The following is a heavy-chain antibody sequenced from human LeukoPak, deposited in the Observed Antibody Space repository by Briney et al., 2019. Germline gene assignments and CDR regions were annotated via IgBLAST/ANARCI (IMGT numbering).Heavy chain of an antibody. Sequence: SETLSLTCTVSGGSITSDNYYWGWIRQPPGKGLEWIGSIYYSANTYCSPSLKSRVTISVDTSKSQLSLKLSSVTAADTAVYFCARLWSGYRPPDYWGQGTLVTVSS. CDR3: ARLWSGYRPPDY. J-gene: IGHJ4*02. V-gene: IGHV4-39*01. D-gene: IGHD3-3*01. CDR2: IYYSANT. CDR1: GGSITSDNYY.